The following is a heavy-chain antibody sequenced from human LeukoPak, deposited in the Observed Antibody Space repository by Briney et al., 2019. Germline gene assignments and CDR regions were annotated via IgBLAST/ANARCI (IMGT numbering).Heavy chain of an antibody. CDR3: ARAFGYSSGWPFDY. CDR1: GYTFTGYY. V-gene: IGHV1-2*02. D-gene: IGHD6-19*01. Sequence: ASVKVSCKASGYTFTGYYMHWVRQAPVQGLEWMGWINPNSGGTNYAQKFQGRVTMTRDTSISTAYMEPSRLRSDDTAVYYCARAFGYSSGWPFDYWGQGTLVTLSS. CDR2: INPNSGGT. J-gene: IGHJ4*02.